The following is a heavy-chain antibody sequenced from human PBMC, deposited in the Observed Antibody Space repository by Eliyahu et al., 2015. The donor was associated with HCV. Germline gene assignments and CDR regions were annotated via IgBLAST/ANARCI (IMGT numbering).Heavy chain of an antibody. CDR2: IXGTA. D-gene: IGHD3-10*01. V-gene: IGHV1-69*01. Sequence: QVQLVQSGAEVKKPGPSVKVPCKASGGXXXSYAIXGTANYAXKFQGRVTITADESTSTAYMELSSLRSEDTAVYYCARDRVAQGPPTMVQGVTLDYWGQGTLVTVSS. CDR1: GGXXXSYA. CDR3: ARDRVAQGPPTMVQGVTLDY. J-gene: IGHJ4*02.